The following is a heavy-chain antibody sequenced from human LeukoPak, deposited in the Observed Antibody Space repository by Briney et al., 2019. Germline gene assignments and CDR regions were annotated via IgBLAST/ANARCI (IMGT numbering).Heavy chain of an antibody. D-gene: IGHD3-10*01. V-gene: IGHV4-4*02. J-gene: IGHJ5*02. Sequence: SGTLSLTCAVSGGSISSSNWWSWVRQPPGKGLEWIGEIYHSGSTNYNPSLKSRVTISVDKSKNQFSLKLSSVTAADTAVYYCARGGSGPPGGDWFDPWGQGTLVTVSS. CDR3: ARGGSGPPGGDWFDP. CDR1: GGSISSSNW. CDR2: IYHSGST.